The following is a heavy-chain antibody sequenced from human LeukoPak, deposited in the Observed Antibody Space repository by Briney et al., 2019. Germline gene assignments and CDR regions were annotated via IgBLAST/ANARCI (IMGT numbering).Heavy chain of an antibody. J-gene: IGHJ4*02. D-gene: IGHD6-13*01. CDR1: GGPISSYY. CDR2: IYYSGST. CDR3: AAGYLSSWYYFDY. Sequence: SETLSLTYTVSGGPISSYYWSWIRQPPGKGLEWIGYIYYSGSTNYNPSLKSRVTISVDTSKNQFSLKLSSVTAADTAVYYCAAGYLSSWYYFDYWGQGTLVTVSS. V-gene: IGHV4-59*01.